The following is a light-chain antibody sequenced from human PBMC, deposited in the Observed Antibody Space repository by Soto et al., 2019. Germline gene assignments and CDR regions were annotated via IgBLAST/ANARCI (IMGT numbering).Light chain of an antibody. CDR2: DVN. CDR1: SSDVGRYNF. V-gene: IGLV2-14*01. J-gene: IGLJ1*01. CDR3: SSYTSSSTYV. Sequence: QSALTQPASVSGSPGQSITISCTGTSSDVGRYNFVSWYQQHPGKAPKLIIYDVNNRPSGVSNRFSGSKSGDTASLTISGLQAEDEADYYCSSYTSSSTYVFGTGTKLTVL.